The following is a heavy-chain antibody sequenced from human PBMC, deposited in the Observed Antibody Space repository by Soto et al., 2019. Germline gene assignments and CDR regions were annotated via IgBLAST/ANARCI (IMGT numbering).Heavy chain of an antibody. CDR1: GGSISSYY. CDR2: IYYSGST. CDR3: ARAADPGYYDFWSGSNNWFDP. Sequence: SETLSLTCTVSGGSISSYYWSWIRQPPGKGLEWIGYIYYSGSTNYNPSLKSRVTISVDTSKNQFSLKLSSVTAADTAVYYCARAADPGYYDFWSGSNNWFDPWGQGTLVTVSS. V-gene: IGHV4-59*08. J-gene: IGHJ5*02. D-gene: IGHD3-3*01.